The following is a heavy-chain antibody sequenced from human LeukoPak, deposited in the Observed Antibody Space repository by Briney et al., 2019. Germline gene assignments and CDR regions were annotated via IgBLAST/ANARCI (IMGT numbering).Heavy chain of an antibody. D-gene: IGHD6-19*01. Sequence: PSETLSLTCSVSRGSISTYYWSWIRQPPGKGLEWIGVVFYSGPTNSNPSVKSRVSMSVDMSKNHLSLELTSVTAADSAVYYCARSRSSSPYYFDTWGQGTLVTVSS. J-gene: IGHJ4*02. CDR1: RGSISTYY. CDR3: ARSRSSSPYYFDT. V-gene: IGHV4-59*01. CDR2: VFYSGPT.